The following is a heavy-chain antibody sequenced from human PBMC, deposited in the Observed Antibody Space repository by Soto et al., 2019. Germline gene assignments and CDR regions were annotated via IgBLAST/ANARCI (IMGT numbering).Heavy chain of an antibody. V-gene: IGHV3-23*01. J-gene: IGHJ6*03. D-gene: IGHD3-3*01. CDR3: AKLLWGFWSGSRPMDV. CDR2: ISGSGGNT. Sequence: GGSLRLSCAGSGFTFSSHAMSWVRQAPGKGLGWVSVISGSGGNTYYADSVKGRFTISRDNSRNTLYLQMNSLRAEDTAVYYCAKLLWGFWSGSRPMDVWGKGTTVTVSS. CDR1: GFTFSSHA.